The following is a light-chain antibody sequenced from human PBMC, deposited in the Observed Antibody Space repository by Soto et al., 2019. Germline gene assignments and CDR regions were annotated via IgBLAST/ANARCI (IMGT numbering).Light chain of an antibody. CDR2: DAS. Sequence: AIQLTQSPSSLSASVGDRVTITCRASQGISSALAWYQQKPGKSLNLLIYDASSLESGVPSRFSGSGSGTDVTLTISSLQPEDFATYYCQQFNTHPLTFGGGTKVEIK. CDR3: QQFNTHPLT. J-gene: IGKJ4*01. CDR1: QGISSA. V-gene: IGKV1-13*02.